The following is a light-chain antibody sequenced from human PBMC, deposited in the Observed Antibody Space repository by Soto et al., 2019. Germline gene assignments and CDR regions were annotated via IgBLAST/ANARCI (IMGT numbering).Light chain of an antibody. CDR3: QQLNSLPRT. CDR1: QGISSY. J-gene: IGKJ1*01. V-gene: IGKV1-9*01. CDR2: AAS. Sequence: DIKLYNSPSSLSASIGDRVTITCRASQGISSYLAWYQQKPGKAPKLLIYAASTLQSGVPSRFSGSGSGTEFTLTISSLQPEDFATYYCQQLNSLPRTFGQGTIVDVK.